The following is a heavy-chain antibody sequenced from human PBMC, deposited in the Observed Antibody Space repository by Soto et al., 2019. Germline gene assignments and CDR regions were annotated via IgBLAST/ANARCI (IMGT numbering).Heavy chain of an antibody. Sequence: GALSLSCAASRFPCTSALMNCVLQAPGKGLEWVAGIKEDGSEEYYVDYVKGRFTISRDNVENSLYLQMNSLRGEDTAVYFCARDRGYSCFDYWGLGTLVTVSS. V-gene: IGHV3-7*01. D-gene: IGHD5-18*01. CDR3: ARDRGYSCFDY. CDR1: RFPCTSAL. CDR2: IKEDGSEE. J-gene: IGHJ4*02.